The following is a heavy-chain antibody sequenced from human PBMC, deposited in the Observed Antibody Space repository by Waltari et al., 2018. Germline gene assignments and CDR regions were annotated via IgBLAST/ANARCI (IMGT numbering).Heavy chain of an antibody. CDR1: GGSISSSSYY. D-gene: IGHD1-1*01. Sequence: QLQLQESGPGLVKPSETLSLTCTVSGGSISSSSYYWGWIRQPPGKGLEWIGSIYYSGSTYYNPSLKSRVTISVDTSKNQFSLKLSSVTAADTAVYYCARVLRGTYYFDYWGQGTLVTVSS. J-gene: IGHJ4*02. V-gene: IGHV4-39*07. CDR2: IYYSGST. CDR3: ARVLRGTYYFDY.